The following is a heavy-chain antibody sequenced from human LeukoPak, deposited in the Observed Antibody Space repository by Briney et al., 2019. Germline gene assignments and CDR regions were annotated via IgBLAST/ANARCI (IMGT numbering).Heavy chain of an antibody. V-gene: IGHV3-21*01. D-gene: IGHD2-15*01. CDR2: ISSSSSYI. CDR1: GFTFSSYS. Sequence: EGSLRLSCAASGFTFSSYSMNWVRQAPGKGLEWVSSISSSSSYIYYADSVKGRFTISRDNAKNSLYLQMNSLRAEDTAVYYCARDIAVGTRWFDPWGQGTLVTVSS. CDR3: ARDIAVGTRWFDP. J-gene: IGHJ5*02.